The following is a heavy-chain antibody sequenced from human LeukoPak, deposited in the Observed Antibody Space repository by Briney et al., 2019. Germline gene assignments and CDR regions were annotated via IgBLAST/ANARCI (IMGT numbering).Heavy chain of an antibody. CDR1: GFTVSSNY. D-gene: IGHD6-13*01. Sequence: GGSLRLSCAASGFTVSSNYMSWVRQAPGRGLEWVSVIYSGGSTYYADSVKGRFTISRDNSKNTLYLQMNSLRAEDTAVYYCAGDIAAGAFDYWGQGTLVTVSS. CDR2: IYSGGST. J-gene: IGHJ4*02. V-gene: IGHV3-66*01. CDR3: AGDIAAGAFDY.